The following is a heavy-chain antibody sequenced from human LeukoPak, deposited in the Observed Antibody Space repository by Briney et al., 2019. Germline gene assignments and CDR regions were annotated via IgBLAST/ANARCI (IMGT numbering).Heavy chain of an antibody. CDR1: GFTFSSYA. CDR2: ISGSRGST. Sequence: GGSLRLSCAASGFTFSSYAMSWVRQAPGKGLEWVSAISGSRGSTYYADSVKGRFTISRDNSKNTLYLQMNSLRAEDTAVYYCAKDGITMVRGPIPYYFDYWGQGTLVTVSS. V-gene: IGHV3-23*01. J-gene: IGHJ4*02. D-gene: IGHD3-10*01. CDR3: AKDGITMVRGPIPYYFDY.